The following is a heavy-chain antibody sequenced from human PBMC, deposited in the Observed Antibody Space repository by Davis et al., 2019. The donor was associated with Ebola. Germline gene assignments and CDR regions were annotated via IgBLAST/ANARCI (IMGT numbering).Heavy chain of an antibody. V-gene: IGHV1-69*04. CDR2: IIPILGIA. CDR1: RDTFNNYA. J-gene: IGHJ6*02. Sequence: AASVKVSCKASRDTFNNYAISWVRQAPGQGLEWMGRIIPILGIANYAQKFQGRVTITADESTSTAYMELSSLRSEDTAVYYCARVGSSKVYYYYYGMDVWGQGTTVTVSS. D-gene: IGHD6-13*01. CDR3: ARVGSSKVYYYYYGMDV.